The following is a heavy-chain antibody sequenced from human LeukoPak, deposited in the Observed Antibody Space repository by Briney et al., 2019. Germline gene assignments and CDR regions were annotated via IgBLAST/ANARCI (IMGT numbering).Heavy chain of an antibody. Sequence: ASVKVSCKASGYTFTGYYVHWMRQAPGQGLEWMGRINPDSGGPNYAHKFQGRVTMTRDTSISTAYMDLSRLTSDDTAVYFCARDRGKVANDYWGQGTLVIVSS. V-gene: IGHV1-2*06. CDR1: GYTFTGYY. CDR2: INPDSGGP. CDR3: ARDRGKVANDY. J-gene: IGHJ4*02. D-gene: IGHD3-10*01.